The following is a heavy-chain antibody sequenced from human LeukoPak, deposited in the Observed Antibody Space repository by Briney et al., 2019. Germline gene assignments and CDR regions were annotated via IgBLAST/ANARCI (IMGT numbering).Heavy chain of an antibody. CDR2: ISWNSGSI. J-gene: IGHJ4*02. Sequence: GRSLRLSCAASGFTFDDYATHWVRQAPGKGLEGVSGISWNSGSIIYADSVKGRFTISRDNAKNSLYLQMNSLRAEDTALYYCAKDSGYGIAAAAPDYWGQGTLVTVSS. D-gene: IGHD6-13*01. CDR3: AKDSGYGIAAAAPDY. V-gene: IGHV3-9*01. CDR1: GFTFDDYA.